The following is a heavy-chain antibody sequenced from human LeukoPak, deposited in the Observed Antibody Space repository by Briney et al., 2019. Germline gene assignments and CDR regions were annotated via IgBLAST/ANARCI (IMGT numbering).Heavy chain of an antibody. Sequence: ATVKVSCKASGYTFTNYYMHWVRQAPGQGLEWMGMINPSGGSTTYAQKFQGRVTMTRDTSTSTVYMELSSLRSEDTAVYYCAREYGGNPDYWGQGTLVTVSS. V-gene: IGHV1-46*01. J-gene: IGHJ4*02. CDR3: AREYGGNPDY. D-gene: IGHD3-16*01. CDR2: INPSGGST. CDR1: GYTFTNYY.